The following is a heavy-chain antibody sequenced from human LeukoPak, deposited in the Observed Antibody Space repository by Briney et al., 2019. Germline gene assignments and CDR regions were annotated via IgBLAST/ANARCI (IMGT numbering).Heavy chain of an antibody. D-gene: IGHD1-14*01. V-gene: IGHV1-2*04. CDR3: ARDSSDFRNLIPH. Sequence: ASVKVSCKASGYTFTGYYMHWVRQAPGQGLEWMGWINPNSGGTNYAQKFQGWVTMTRDTSISTAYMELSRLRSEDTAVYYCARDSSDFRNLIPHWGQGTLVTVSS. CDR1: GYTFTGYY. J-gene: IGHJ1*01. CDR2: INPNSGGT.